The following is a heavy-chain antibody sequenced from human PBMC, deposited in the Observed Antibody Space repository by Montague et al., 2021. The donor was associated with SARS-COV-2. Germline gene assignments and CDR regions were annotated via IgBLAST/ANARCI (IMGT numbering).Heavy chain of an antibody. Sequence: SETLSLTCAVYGGSFSGHYWGWIRQPPGKGLEWIGEINNSGSTSYNPSLKSRVTISVDTSKNQFSLKLHSVTAADTAVYYCARGRIEVSMIVVVLTGASYYMDVWGKGTTVTVSS. J-gene: IGHJ6*03. D-gene: IGHD3-22*01. CDR2: INNSGST. CDR3: ARGRIEVSMIVVVLTGASYYMDV. V-gene: IGHV4-34*01. CDR1: GGSFSGHY.